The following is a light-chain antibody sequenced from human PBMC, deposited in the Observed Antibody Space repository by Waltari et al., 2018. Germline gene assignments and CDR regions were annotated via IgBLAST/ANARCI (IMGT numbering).Light chain of an antibody. V-gene: IGLV1-40*01. Sequence: QSVLTQPPSVSGAPGQRVTISCTGTRSNIGAGYEIHWYHQFPGTAPKTLIYGNNYRPSGVPDRFSGSKSGTSGSLAITGLQAEDEADYYCQCYDTTLDGWVFGGGTRLTVL. CDR3: QCYDTTLDGWV. CDR2: GNN. CDR1: RSNIGAGYE. J-gene: IGLJ3*02.